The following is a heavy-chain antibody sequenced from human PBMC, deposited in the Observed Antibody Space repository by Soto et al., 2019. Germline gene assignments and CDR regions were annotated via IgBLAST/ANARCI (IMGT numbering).Heavy chain of an antibody. CDR1: GFTFSSYS. V-gene: IGHV3-48*02. CDR3: ARESRFLEWLSLNWFDP. CDR2: ISSSSSTI. D-gene: IGHD3-3*01. J-gene: IGHJ5*02. Sequence: EVQLVESGGGLVQPGGSLRLSCAASGFTFSSYSMNWVRQAPGKGLEWVSYISSSSSTIYYADSAKGRFTISRDNAKNSLYLQMNSLRDEDTAVYYCARESRFLEWLSLNWFDPWGQGTLVTVSS.